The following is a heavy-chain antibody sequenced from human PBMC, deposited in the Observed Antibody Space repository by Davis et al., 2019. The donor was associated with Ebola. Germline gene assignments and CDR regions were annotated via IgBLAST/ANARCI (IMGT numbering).Heavy chain of an antibody. D-gene: IGHD6-25*01. V-gene: IGHV3-7*01. CDR3: ARDDRRLSYYYYGMDV. CDR2: IKQDGSEK. CDR1: GFTFSSYA. J-gene: IGHJ6*02. Sequence: GESLKISCAASGFTFSSYAMSWVHQAPGKGLEWVANIKQDGSEKYYVDSVKGRFTISRDNAKNSLYLQMNSLRAEDTAVYYCARDDRRLSYYYYGMDVWGQGTTVTVSS.